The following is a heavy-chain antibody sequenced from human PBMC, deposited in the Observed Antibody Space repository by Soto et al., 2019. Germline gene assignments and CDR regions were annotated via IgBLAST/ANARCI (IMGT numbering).Heavy chain of an antibody. J-gene: IGHJ6*02. CDR2: INAGNGNT. Sequence: QVQLVQSGAEVKKPGASVKVSCKASGYTFTSYAMHWVRQAPGQRLEWMGWINAGNGNTKYSQKFQGRVTITRDTSASTAYMELSSLRSEDTAVYYCAVVPPTSPAYYYYYGMDVWGQGTTVTVSS. V-gene: IGHV1-3*01. CDR3: AVVPPTSPAYYYYYGMDV. D-gene: IGHD1-26*01. CDR1: GYTFTSYA.